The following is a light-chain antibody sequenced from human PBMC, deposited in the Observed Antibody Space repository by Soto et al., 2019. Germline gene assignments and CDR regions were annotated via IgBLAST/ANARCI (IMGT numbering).Light chain of an antibody. Sequence: PGERVTLSCSASQSVSSSYLTWYQQKPGQAPRLLIYGASTRATGIPARFSGSGSGTDFTLTISSLQPEDFAVYYCQQDYNLPPLFGQGTKVDIK. CDR2: GAS. CDR3: QQDYNLPPL. CDR1: QSVSSSY. V-gene: IGKV3D-7*01. J-gene: IGKJ1*01.